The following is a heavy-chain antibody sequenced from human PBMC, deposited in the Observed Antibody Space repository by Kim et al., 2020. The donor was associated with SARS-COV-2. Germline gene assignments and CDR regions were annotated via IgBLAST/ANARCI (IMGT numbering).Heavy chain of an antibody. CDR1: GYTFTSYD. CDR2: MNPNSGNT. D-gene: IGHD6-13*01. Sequence: ASVKVSCKASGYTFTSYDINWVRQATGQGLEWMGWMNPNSGNTGYAQKFQGRVTMTRNTSISTAYMELSSLRSEDTAVYYCARDPPPWRSSSLDSDYWGQGTLVTVSS. CDR3: ARDPPPWRSSSLDSDY. V-gene: IGHV1-8*01. J-gene: IGHJ4*02.